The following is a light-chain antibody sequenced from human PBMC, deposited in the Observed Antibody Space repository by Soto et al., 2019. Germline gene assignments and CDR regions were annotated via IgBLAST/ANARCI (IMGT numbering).Light chain of an antibody. Sequence: IVMTQSQGSMSVSLGDTATINRKATQSVLYXSNNKNYLAWYQQKPGQPPELLIYWASTRESGVPDRFSGSGSGTDFTLTISSLQAEEVAVYDCQQYYSTPWTFGQGTKVDLK. CDR2: WAS. V-gene: IGKV4-1*01. J-gene: IGKJ1*01. CDR1: QSVLYXSNNKNY. CDR3: QQYYSTPWT.